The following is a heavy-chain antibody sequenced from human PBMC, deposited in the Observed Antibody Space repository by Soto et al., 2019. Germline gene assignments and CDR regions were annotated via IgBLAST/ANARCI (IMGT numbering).Heavy chain of an antibody. CDR1: GYTFPNDG. V-gene: IGHV1-18*01. CDR2: ISAYKTNI. D-gene: IGHD3-10*01. CDR3: ARDLDGSGAYYTDF. Sequence: ASVQVTRKASGYTFPNDGITWVRQAPGQGLEWMGWISAYKTNIKYAQKFQGRVTLTTDTSTSTAYMELRSLRSDDTAIYYCARDLDGSGAYYTDFWGQGTLVTVSS. J-gene: IGHJ4*02.